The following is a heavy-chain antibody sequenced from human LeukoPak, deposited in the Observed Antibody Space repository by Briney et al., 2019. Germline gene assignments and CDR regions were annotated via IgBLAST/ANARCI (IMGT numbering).Heavy chain of an antibody. CDR2: INPNSGGT. D-gene: IGHD1-26*01. J-gene: IGHJ6*03. CDR3: ARGPPRELFYYYMDV. CDR1: GYTFTGYY. V-gene: IGHV1-2*02. Sequence: VASVKVSCKASGYTFTGYYMHWVRQAPGQGLEWMGWINPNSGGTNYAQKFQGRVTMTRDTSISTAYMELSRLRSDDTAVYYCARGPPRELFYYYMDVWGKGTTVTVSS.